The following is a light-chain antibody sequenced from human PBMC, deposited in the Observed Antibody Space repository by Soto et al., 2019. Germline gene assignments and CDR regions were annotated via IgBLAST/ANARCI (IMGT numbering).Light chain of an antibody. V-gene: IGKV1-33*01. CDR2: DAS. CDR1: QDISNY. J-gene: IGKJ2*01. CDR3: QQYDNLPRYT. Sequence: DIQMTQSPSTLSASVGDRVTITCQASQDISNYLNWYQQKPGKAPKLLIYDASNLETGVPSRFSGSGSGTDFTVTISSLQPEDIATDYCQQYDNLPRYTCVQGTKLEIK.